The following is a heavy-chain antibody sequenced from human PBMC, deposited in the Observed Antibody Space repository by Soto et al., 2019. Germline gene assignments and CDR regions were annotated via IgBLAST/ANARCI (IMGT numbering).Heavy chain of an antibody. V-gene: IGHV2-70*11. J-gene: IGHJ6*02. CDR2: IDWDDDK. D-gene: IGHD3-22*01. CDR3: ARTLPHYYDSSGYYSTYYGMDV. CDR1: GFSLSTSGMC. Sequence: SGPTLVNPTQTLTLTCTFSGFSLSTSGMCVSWIRQPPGKALEWLARIDWDDDKCYSTSLKTRLTISKDTSKNQVVLTMTNMDPVDTATYYCARTLPHYYDSSGYYSTYYGMDVWGQGTTVTVSS.